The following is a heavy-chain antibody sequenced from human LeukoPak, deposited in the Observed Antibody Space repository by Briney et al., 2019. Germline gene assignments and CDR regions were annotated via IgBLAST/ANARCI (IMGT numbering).Heavy chain of an antibody. CDR1: GYTFSSYG. J-gene: IGHJ5*02. D-gene: IGHD3-22*01. V-gene: IGHV1-18*01. Sequence: ASVKVSCKASGYTFSSYGISWVRQAPGQGLEWMGWISGYNGNTHYAHNLQGRVTMTTDTSTSTAYMELRSLRSDDTAVYYCARDEARYSSGYYPNWFDPWDQGTLVTVSS. CDR3: ARDEARYSSGYYPNWFDP. CDR2: ISGYNGNT.